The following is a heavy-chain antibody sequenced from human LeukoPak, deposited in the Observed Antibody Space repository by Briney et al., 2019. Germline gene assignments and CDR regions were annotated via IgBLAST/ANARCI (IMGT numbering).Heavy chain of an antibody. J-gene: IGHJ4*02. CDR1: GGSFSGYY. V-gene: IGHV4-34*01. CDR3: ARGLGDYYDSSGDDY. CDR2: INHSGST. Sequence: SETLSLPCAVYGGSFSGYYWSWIRQPPGKGLEWIGEINHSGSTNYNPSLKSRVTISVDTSKNQFSLKLSSVTAADTAVYYCARGLGDYYDSSGDDYWGQGTLVTVSS. D-gene: IGHD3-22*01.